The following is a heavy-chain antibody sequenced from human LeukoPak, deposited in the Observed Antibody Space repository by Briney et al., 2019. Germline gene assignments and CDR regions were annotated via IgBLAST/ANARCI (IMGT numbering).Heavy chain of an antibody. CDR2: IHNSGST. CDR3: SRLWSTYCSVGICPHHPNY. V-gene: IGHV4-39*01. J-gene: IGHJ4*02. D-gene: IGHD2-15*01. Sequence: ASETLSLTCTVSGGSISSSAYHWGWIRQPPGKGLEWIGSIHNSGSTYYNPSLKSRVTISVRTSKNQFSLKLSSVTAADTALYYCSRLWSTYCSVGICPHHPNYWGQGTLVTVSP. CDR1: GGSISSSAYH.